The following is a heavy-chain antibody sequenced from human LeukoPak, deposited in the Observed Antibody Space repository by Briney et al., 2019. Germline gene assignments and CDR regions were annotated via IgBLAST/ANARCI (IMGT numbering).Heavy chain of an antibody. Sequence: TGGSLRLSCAASGFTFSSYGMSWVRQAPGKGLEWVSAISGSGGSTYYADSVKGRFTISRDNSKNTLYLQMNSLRAEDTAVYYCAKDRWELLRGFDYWGQGTLVTVSS. CDR2: ISGSGGST. CDR3: AKDRWELLRGFDY. V-gene: IGHV3-23*01. D-gene: IGHD1-26*01. J-gene: IGHJ4*02. CDR1: GFTFSSYG.